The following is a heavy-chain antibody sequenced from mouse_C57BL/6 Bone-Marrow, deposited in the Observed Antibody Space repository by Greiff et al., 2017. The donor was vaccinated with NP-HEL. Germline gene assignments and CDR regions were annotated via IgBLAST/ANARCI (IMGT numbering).Heavy chain of an antibody. Sequence: QVQLQQPGAELVKPGASVKLSCKASGYTFTSYWMHWVKQRPGQGLEWIGMIHPNSGSTNYNEKFKSKATLTVDKSSSTAYIQLSSLTSEDSAVYYCAKDRGFLAYWGQGTLVTVSA. V-gene: IGHV1-64*01. J-gene: IGHJ3*01. CDR1: GYTFTSYW. CDR2: IHPNSGST. CDR3: AKDRGFLAY.